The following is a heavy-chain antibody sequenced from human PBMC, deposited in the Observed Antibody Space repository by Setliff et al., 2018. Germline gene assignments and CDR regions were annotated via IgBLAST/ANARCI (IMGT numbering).Heavy chain of an antibody. Sequence: PSETLSLTCAVYDGSFSDYYWSWSRQSPERGLEWIGEINHSGSTDYSPSPKSRVTISIDTSKNQFSLRLRSLTAADTAVYYCARVLVLGYNWFDPWGQGTLVTVSS. CDR3: ARVLVLGYNWFDP. CDR2: INHSGST. CDR1: DGSFSDYY. V-gene: IGHV4-34*01. D-gene: IGHD3-10*01. J-gene: IGHJ5*02.